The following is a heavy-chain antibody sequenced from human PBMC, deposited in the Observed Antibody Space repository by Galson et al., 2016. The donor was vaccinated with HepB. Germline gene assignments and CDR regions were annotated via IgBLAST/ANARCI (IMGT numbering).Heavy chain of an antibody. CDR2: TWYDEINK. D-gene: IGHD2-2*01. CDR3: ARASQPYCSSTSCYAGYYHYYGMDV. Sequence: SLRLSCAASGFTFSIYGMHWVRQAPGKGLEWVVVTWYDEINKYYADSVKGRFTISRDYSKNTLYLQMNSLRVDDTAVYYCARASQPYCSSTSCYAGYYHYYGMDVWGQGTTVTVSS. V-gene: IGHV3-33*01. J-gene: IGHJ6*02. CDR1: GFTFSIYG.